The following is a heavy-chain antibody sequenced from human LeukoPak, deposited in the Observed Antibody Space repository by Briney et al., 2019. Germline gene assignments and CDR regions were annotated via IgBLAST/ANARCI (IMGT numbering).Heavy chain of an antibody. Sequence: GASVKVSCKASGYTFTGYYMHWVRQATGQGLEWMGWMNPNSGNTGYAQKFQGRVTITRNTSISTAYMELSSLRSEDTAVYYCARGSSGSSQDYWGQGTLVTVSS. V-gene: IGHV1-8*03. CDR2: MNPNSGNT. D-gene: IGHD6-13*01. CDR1: GYTFTGYY. J-gene: IGHJ4*02. CDR3: ARGSSGSSQDY.